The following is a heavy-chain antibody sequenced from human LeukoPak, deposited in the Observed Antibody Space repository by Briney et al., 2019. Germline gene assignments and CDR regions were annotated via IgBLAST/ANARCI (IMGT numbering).Heavy chain of an antibody. CDR2: IYYSGST. D-gene: IGHD6-13*01. J-gene: IGHJ4*02. CDR3: ARAGIAAAGTPFDY. V-gene: IGHV4-59*01. CDR1: VGSISSYY. Sequence: SETLSLTCTVSVGSISSYYCSWIRQPPGKGLEWIGYIYYSGSTNYNPSLKSRVTISVDTSKNQFSLKLSSVTAADTAVYYCARAGIAAAGTPFDYWGQGTLVTVSS.